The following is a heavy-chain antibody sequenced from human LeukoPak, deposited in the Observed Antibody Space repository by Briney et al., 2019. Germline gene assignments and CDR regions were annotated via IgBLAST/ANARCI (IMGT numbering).Heavy chain of an antibody. CDR3: ARGRQNYDFWSGYSSFDY. CDR2: IYTSGST. CDR1: GGSISGYY. Sequence: SETLSLTCTVSGGSISGYYWSWIRQPAGKGLEWIGRIYTSGSTNYNPSLKSRVTISVDTSKNQFSLKLSSVTAADTAVYYCARGRQNYDFWSGYSSFDYWGQGTLVTVSS. J-gene: IGHJ4*02. V-gene: IGHV4-4*07. D-gene: IGHD3-3*01.